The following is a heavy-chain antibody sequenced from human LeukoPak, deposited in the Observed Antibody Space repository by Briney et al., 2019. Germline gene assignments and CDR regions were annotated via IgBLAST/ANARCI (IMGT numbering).Heavy chain of an antibody. J-gene: IGHJ4*02. CDR2: ISRNGGST. D-gene: IGHD6-13*01. V-gene: IGHV3-64*02. CDR3: ARGSYSSSWYGDYFDY. CDR1: GFTFSNHP. Sequence: GGSLRLSCSVSGFTFSNHPMHWVRQAPGKGLECVSAISRNGGSTYYADSVKGRFTISRDNSKNTLYLQMGSLRAEDMAVYYCARGSYSSSWYGDYFDYWGQGTLVTVSS.